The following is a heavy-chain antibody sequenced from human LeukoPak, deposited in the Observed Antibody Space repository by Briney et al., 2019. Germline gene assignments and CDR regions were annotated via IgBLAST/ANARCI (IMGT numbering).Heavy chain of an antibody. CDR1: GITFGNNW. CDR2: INSDGGGA. J-gene: IGHJ5*02. V-gene: IGHV3-74*01. CDR3: ARDAPHNWFDT. Sequence: GGSLRLSCAASGITFGNNWMHWVRQGPGKGLVWISRINSDGGGAIYADSVKGRFTVSRDNAKNTLYLQMNSLRAEDTAVYYCARDAPHNWFDTWGQGTLVAVSS.